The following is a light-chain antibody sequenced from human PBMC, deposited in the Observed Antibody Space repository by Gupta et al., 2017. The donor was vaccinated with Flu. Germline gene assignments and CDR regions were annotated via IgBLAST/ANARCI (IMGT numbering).Light chain of an antibody. V-gene: IGKV3-20*01. CDR3: HHYCSSPRT. J-gene: IGKJ1*01. Sequence: TTLHCMASKSNRSNFLAWYQQKPGQPPRLLIYNADSRAAGIPSRFSGSASGTDFSLTISNLEPDDFAVYYFHHYCSSPRTFGQGTKV. CDR1: KSNRSNF. CDR2: NAD.